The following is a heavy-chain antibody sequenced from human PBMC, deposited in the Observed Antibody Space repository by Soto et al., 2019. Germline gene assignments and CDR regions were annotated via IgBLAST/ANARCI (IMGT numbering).Heavy chain of an antibody. CDR2: ISGSGGST. CDR1: GFTFSSYA. CDR3: ANDVRGGPFGYYYYGMDV. Sequence: HPGGSLRLSCAASGFTFSSYAMSWVRQAPGKGLEWVSAISGSGGSTYYADSVKGRFTISRDNSKNTLYLQMNSLRAEDTAVYYCANDVRGGPFGYYYYGMDVWGQGTTVTVSS. J-gene: IGHJ6*02. V-gene: IGHV3-23*01. D-gene: IGHD3-10*02.